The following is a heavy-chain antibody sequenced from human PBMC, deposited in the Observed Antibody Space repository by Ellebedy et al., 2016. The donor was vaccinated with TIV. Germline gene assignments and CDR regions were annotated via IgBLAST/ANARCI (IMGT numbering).Heavy chain of an antibody. V-gene: IGHV4-61*05. D-gene: IGHD3-10*01. CDR1: GGSIRSNGYY. CDR2: SGNA. J-gene: IGHJ4*02. Sequence: SETLSLTXTVSGGSIRSNGYYWTWIRQPPGKGLEWIGHSGNANYNPSLRSRVTISMDTSKNQFSLKLSSVTPADTAVYYCARPPMGKTAPLEYWGLGTLVTVSS. CDR3: ARPPMGKTAPLEY.